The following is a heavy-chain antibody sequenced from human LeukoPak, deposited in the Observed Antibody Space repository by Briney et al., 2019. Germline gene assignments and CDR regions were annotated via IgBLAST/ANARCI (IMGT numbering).Heavy chain of an antibody. D-gene: IGHD6-13*01. V-gene: IGHV4-4*07. J-gene: IGHJ1*01. CDR1: GGSISSYY. CDR3: AGIAAAGHAEYFQH. Sequence: SETLSLTCTVSGGSISSYYWSWIRQPAGKGLEWIGRIYISGSTNYNPSLKSRVTMSVDTFKNQFSLKLSSVTAADTAVYYCAGIAAAGHAEYFQHWGQGTLVTVSS. CDR2: IYISGST.